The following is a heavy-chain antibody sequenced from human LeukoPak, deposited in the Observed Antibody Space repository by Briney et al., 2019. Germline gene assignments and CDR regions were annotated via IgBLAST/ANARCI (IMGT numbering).Heavy chain of an antibody. V-gene: IGHV3-48*01. CDR2: ISSSCRTI. Sequence: GGSLRLSCAASGFTFSSYSMNWVRQAPGKGLEWISYISSSCRTIYYADSVKGRFTISRDNAKNSLYLQMNSLRAEDTAVYYCALGGDYWGQGTLVTVSS. CDR3: ALGGDY. J-gene: IGHJ4*02. D-gene: IGHD3-16*01. CDR1: GFTFSSYS.